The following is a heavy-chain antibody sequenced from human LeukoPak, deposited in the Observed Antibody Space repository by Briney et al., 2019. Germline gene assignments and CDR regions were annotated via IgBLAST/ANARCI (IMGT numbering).Heavy chain of an antibody. CDR1: GDSISSYS. J-gene: IGHJ4*02. V-gene: IGHV4-59*01. CDR3: ARGQGSGSSWAFDY. D-gene: IGHD1-26*01. Sequence: SETLSLTCSVSGDSISSYSWSWIRQPPGKGLEWIGYIHYSESTTYNPSLKSRVTISADPSKHQLSLSPSSVTAADTAVYYCARGQGSGSSWAFDYWGQGTLVTVSS. CDR2: IHYSEST.